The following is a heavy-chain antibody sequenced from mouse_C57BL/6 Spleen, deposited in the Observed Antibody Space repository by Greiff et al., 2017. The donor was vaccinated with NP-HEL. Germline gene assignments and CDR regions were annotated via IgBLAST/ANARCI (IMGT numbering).Heavy chain of an antibody. D-gene: IGHD2-12*01. J-gene: IGHJ3*01. Sequence: VKLQESGAELVKPGASVKISCKASGYAFSSYWMNWVKQRPGKGLEWIGQIYPGDGDTNYNGKFKGKATLTADKSSSTAYMQLSSLTSEDSAVYFCASPYDGVYWGQGTLVTVSA. CDR3: ASPYDGVY. V-gene: IGHV1-80*01. CDR2: IYPGDGDT. CDR1: GYAFSSYW.